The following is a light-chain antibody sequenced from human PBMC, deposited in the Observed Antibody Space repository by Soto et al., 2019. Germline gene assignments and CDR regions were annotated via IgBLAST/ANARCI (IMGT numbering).Light chain of an antibody. Sequence: DIVMTQSPDSMAVSQGERATITCKSKKSLLYSSNNKNYLAWYQQKPGQTPKLLISWASTREFGVPDRFSGSGSGTDFTLTISSLQAEDVAVYYCQQYYGTPPTFGPGTKVDIK. V-gene: IGKV4-1*01. CDR1: KSLLYSSNNKNY. CDR3: QQYYGTPPT. J-gene: IGKJ3*01. CDR2: WAS.